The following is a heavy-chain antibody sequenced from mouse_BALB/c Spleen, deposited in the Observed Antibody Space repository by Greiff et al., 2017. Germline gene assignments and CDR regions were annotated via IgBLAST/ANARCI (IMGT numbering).Heavy chain of an antibody. CDR3: ALNSLLRPHYAMDY. D-gene: IGHD1-2*01. J-gene: IGHJ4*01. CDR2: IDPANGNT. Sequence: DVQLQESGAELVKPGASVKLSCTASGFNIKDTYMHWVKQRPEQGLEWIGRIDPANGNTKYDPKFQGKATITADTSSNTAYLQLSSLTSEDTAVYYCALNSLLRPHYAMDYWGQGTSVTVSS. V-gene: IGHV14-3*02. CDR1: GFNIKDTY.